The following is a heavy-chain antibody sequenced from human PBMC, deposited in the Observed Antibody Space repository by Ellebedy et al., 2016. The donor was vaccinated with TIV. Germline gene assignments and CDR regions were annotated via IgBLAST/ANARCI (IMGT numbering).Heavy chain of an antibody. Sequence: GGSLRLSXAASGFAVSGNYMSWVRQAPGKGLECVSVIYSGGTTYYADSVKGRFTHSRDSFKNTLYLQMSSLRADDTAVYYCARGVTYGEDYYHYYMDVWGKGTTVTVSS. V-gene: IGHV3-53*01. CDR2: IYSGGTT. D-gene: IGHD4-17*01. CDR3: ARGVTYGEDYYHYYMDV. J-gene: IGHJ6*03. CDR1: GFAVSGNY.